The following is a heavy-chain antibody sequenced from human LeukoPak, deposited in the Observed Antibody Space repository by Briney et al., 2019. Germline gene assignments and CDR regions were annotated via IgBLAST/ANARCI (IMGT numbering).Heavy chain of an antibody. D-gene: IGHD3-22*01. CDR3: ARVRYYYDSSGYFDY. Sequence: ASVKVSCKASGYTFTSYGISWVRQAPGQGLEWMGWISAYNGNTNYAQKLQGRVTMTTDTSTSTAYMGLRSLRSDDTAVYYCARVRYYYDSSGYFDYWGQGTLVTVSS. V-gene: IGHV1-18*01. CDR2: ISAYNGNT. CDR1: GYTFTSYG. J-gene: IGHJ4*02.